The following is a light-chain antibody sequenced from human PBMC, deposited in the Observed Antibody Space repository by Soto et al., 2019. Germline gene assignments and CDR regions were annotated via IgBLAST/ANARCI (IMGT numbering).Light chain of an antibody. CDR3: QQRQYWPPIT. J-gene: IGKJ5*01. CDR2: DAS. V-gene: IGKV3-11*01. CDR1: QSVSSN. Sequence: IVMTQSQATLSVSPWERATLFCRGSQSVSSNLAWYQQKPGQAPRLLIYDASNRATGIPARFTGSGSGTDFNLTISTLEPEDFAVYYCQQRQYWPPITFGQGTRLEIK.